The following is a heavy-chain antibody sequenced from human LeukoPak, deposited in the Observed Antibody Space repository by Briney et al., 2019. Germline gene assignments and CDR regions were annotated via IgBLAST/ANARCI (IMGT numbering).Heavy chain of an antibody. D-gene: IGHD3/OR15-3a*01. CDR2: IKQDGSEK. J-gene: IGHJ4*02. CDR3: ATSYDMGWLIGY. Sequence: GGSLRLSCAASGFTFSNFAMSWVRQAPGQGLEWVANIKQDGSEKFYVASVKGRFTISRDNGKSSLYLQMNSLRAEDTALYYCATSYDMGWLIGYWGQGTLVTVSS. CDR1: GFTFSNFA. V-gene: IGHV3-7*03.